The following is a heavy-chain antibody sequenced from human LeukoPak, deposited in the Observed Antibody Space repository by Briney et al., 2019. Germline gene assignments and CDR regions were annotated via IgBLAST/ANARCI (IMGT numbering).Heavy chain of an antibody. CDR2: INAGNGNT. J-gene: IGHJ4*02. D-gene: IGHD2-2*01. Sequence: ASVKVSCKASGYTFTSYAMHWVRQAPGQRLEWMGWINAGNGNTKYSQKFQGRVTITRDTSASTAYMELSSLRSEDTAVYYCNYCSSTSCPSGFDYWGQGTLVTVSS. CDR1: GYTFTSYA. V-gene: IGHV1-3*01. CDR3: NYCSSTSCPSGFDY.